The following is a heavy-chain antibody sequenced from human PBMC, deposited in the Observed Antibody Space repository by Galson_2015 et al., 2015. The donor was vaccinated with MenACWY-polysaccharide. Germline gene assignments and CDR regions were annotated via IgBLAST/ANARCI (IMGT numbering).Heavy chain of an antibody. CDR3: ARGHYGLDV. Sequence: SLRLSCAASGLSPGAWYMSWIRQAPGKGLEWLSYISKSGDSIYYGDSVKGRFAISRDNAKNSLYLQLNSLEVEDTAIYYCARGHYGLDVWGQGTTVSLSS. CDR1: GLSPGAWY. V-gene: IGHV3-11*01. CDR2: ISKSGDSI. J-gene: IGHJ6*02.